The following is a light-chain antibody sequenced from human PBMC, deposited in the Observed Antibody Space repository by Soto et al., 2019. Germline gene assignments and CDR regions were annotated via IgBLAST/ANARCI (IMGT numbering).Light chain of an antibody. CDR3: SSYTSGSTLYV. Sequence: QSVLTQPASVSGSPGQSITISFTGTSSDFYGYNYVSWYQQLPGKAPKLLIYEVTSRPSGVSNRFSGSKSGNTASLTISGLLAEDEADYYCSSYTSGSTLYVFGTGTKVTVL. CDR1: SSDFYGYNY. V-gene: IGLV2-14*01. J-gene: IGLJ1*01. CDR2: EVT.